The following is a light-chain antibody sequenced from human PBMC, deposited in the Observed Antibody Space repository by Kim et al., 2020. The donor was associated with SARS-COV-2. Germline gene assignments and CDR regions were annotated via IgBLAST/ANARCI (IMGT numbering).Light chain of an antibody. CDR2: GAS. V-gene: IGKV3-15*01. CDR3: QQYHNWPPLT. Sequence: EIVMTQSPATLSVSPGERATLSCRASQNVYSNVAWYQQKPGQAPRLLIYGASTSAAGLPARFSGSGSGTDFTLTISSLQSEDFAVYYCQQYHNWPPLTFGGGTKVEIK. J-gene: IGKJ4*01. CDR1: QNVYSN.